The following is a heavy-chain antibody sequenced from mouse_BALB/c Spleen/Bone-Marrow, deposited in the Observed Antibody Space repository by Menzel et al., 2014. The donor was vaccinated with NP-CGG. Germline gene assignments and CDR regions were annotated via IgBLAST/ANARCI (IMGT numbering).Heavy chain of an antibody. D-gene: IGHD1-1*01. V-gene: IGHV1S56*01. CDR2: IYPGNVNT. Sequence: VQRVESGPELVKPGASVRISCKASGYTFTSYYIHWVKQRPGQGLEWIGWIYPGNVNTKYNEKFKGKATLTADKSSSTAYMQLSSLTSEDSAVYFCARSPGSSPAWFAYWGQGTLVTVSA. CDR1: GYTFTSYY. CDR3: ARSPGSSPAWFAY. J-gene: IGHJ3*01.